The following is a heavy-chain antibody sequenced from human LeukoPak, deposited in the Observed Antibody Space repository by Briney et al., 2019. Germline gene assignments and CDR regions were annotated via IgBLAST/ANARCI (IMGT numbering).Heavy chain of an antibody. CDR2: IRYDGSNK. V-gene: IGHV3-30*02. CDR1: GFTFSSYG. CDR3: AKDEDPGYSSSWYYFDY. J-gene: IGHJ4*02. Sequence: PGGSLRLSCAASGFTFSSYGMHWVRQAPGKGLEWVAFIRYDGSNKYYADSVKGRFTISRDNSKNTLYLQMNSLRAEDTAVYYCAKDEDPGYSSSWYYFDYWGQGTLVTVSS. D-gene: IGHD6-13*01.